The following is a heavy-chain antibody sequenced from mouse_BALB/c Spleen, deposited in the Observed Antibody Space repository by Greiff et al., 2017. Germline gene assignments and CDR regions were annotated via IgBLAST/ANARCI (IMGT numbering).Heavy chain of an antibody. CDR2: ISSGSSTI. J-gene: IGHJ3*01. CDR1: GFTFSSFG. Sequence: EVKLVESGGGLVQPGGSRKLSCAASGFTFSSFGMHWVRQAPEKGLEWVAYISSGSSTIYYADTVKGRFTISRDNPKNTLFLQMTSLRSEDTAMYYCARGATARSWFAYWGQGTLVTVSA. CDR3: ARGATARSWFAY. D-gene: IGHD3-2*01. V-gene: IGHV5-17*02.